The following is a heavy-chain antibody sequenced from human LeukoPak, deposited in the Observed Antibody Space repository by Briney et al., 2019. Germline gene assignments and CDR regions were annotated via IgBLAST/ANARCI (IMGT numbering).Heavy chain of an antibody. CDR1: GFTFSSYA. CDR2: ISYDGSNK. V-gene: IGHV3-30*04. CDR3: AKTTGVAAAGRGRGPKNWFDP. D-gene: IGHD6-13*01. Sequence: GGSLRLSCAASGFTFSSYAMHWVRQAPGKGLEWVAVISYDGSNKYYADSVKGRFTVSRDNSKNTLYLQMNSLRAEDTAVYYCAKTTGVAAAGRGRGPKNWFDPWGQGTLVTVSS. J-gene: IGHJ5*02.